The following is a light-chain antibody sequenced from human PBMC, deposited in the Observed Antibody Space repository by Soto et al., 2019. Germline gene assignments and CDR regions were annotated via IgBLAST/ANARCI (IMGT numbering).Light chain of an antibody. J-gene: IGKJ3*01. Sequence: EIVMTQSPVTLSVSPGERVTLSCRASQSISDKSAWYQQKPGQAPRLLMFGASTRATGIPARFSGSGSGTDFTLTITGLQSEDFAVYYCQQYSSWPFTFGPGTKVAIE. CDR2: GAS. CDR1: QSISDK. V-gene: IGKV3-15*01. CDR3: QQYSSWPFT.